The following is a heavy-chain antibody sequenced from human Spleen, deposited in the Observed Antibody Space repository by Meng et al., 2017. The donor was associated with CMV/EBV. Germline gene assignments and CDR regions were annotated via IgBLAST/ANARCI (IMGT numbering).Heavy chain of an antibody. CDR1: GASISSGNFY. D-gene: IGHD2-15*01. Sequence: SETLSLTCIVSGASISSGNFYWSWIRQLPGKGMEWVGYIHHTGSTKYNPSLKSRVTVSMDTTKNHFSLRLSSVTAADTAVYYCAREVAYWGQGTLVTVSS. CDR3: AREVAY. V-gene: IGHV4-30-4*01. CDR2: IHHTGST. J-gene: IGHJ4*02.